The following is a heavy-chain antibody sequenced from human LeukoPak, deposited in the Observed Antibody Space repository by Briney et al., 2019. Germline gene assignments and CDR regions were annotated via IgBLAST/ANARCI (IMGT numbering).Heavy chain of an antibody. CDR3: ARDPSIVVVPATIGWFDP. CDR1: GFTFSSYS. Sequence: EPGGSLRLSCAASGFTFSSYSMNWVRQAPGEGLEWVSSISSSSSYIYYADSVKGRFTISRDNAKNSLYLQMNSLRAEDTAVYYCARDPSIVVVPATIGWFDPWGQGTLVTVSS. J-gene: IGHJ5*02. CDR2: ISSSSSYI. V-gene: IGHV3-21*01. D-gene: IGHD2-2*02.